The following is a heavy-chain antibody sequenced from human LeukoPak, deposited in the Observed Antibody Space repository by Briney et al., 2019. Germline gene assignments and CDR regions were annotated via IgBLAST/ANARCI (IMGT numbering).Heavy chain of an antibody. CDR1: GFTFSTFA. CDR3: ARAPMTTEDY. J-gene: IGHJ4*02. D-gene: IGHD4-17*01. Sequence: GGSLRLSCEASGFTFSTFAMIWVRQPPGKGLEWVSSIFPSGGEIHYADSVRGRFTISRDNSQNTLYLQMNSLRAEDTAVYYCARAPMTTEDYWGQGTLVTVSS. V-gene: IGHV3-23*01. CDR2: IFPSGGEI.